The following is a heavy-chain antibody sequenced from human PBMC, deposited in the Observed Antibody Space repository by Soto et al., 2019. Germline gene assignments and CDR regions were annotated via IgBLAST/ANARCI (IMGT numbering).Heavy chain of an antibody. CDR3: ARGGGLRCSYGYRYYFDY. CDR2: INPNSGGT. J-gene: IGHJ4*02. Sequence: QVQLVQSGAEVKKPGASVKVSCKASGYTFTAYYMHWVRQAPGQGLEWMGWINPNSGGTNYAQKFQGWVTMTRDTSISTAYMELSRLRSDDTAVYYCARGGGLRCSYGYRYYFDYWGQGTLVTVSS. V-gene: IGHV1-2*04. D-gene: IGHD5-18*01. CDR1: GYTFTAYY.